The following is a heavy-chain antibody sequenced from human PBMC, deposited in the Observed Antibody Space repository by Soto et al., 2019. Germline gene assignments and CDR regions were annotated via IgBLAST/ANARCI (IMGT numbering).Heavy chain of an antibody. Sequence: ASVKVSCKASGYTFTSYDINWVRQATGQGLEWMGWMNPNSGNTGYAQKFQGRVTMTGNTSISTAYMELSSLRSEDTAVYYCARVYRYYDILTGYYYYYYGMDVWGQGTTVTVSS. CDR3: ARVYRYYDILTGYYYYYYGMDV. D-gene: IGHD3-9*01. V-gene: IGHV1-8*01. CDR1: GYTFTSYD. CDR2: MNPNSGNT. J-gene: IGHJ6*02.